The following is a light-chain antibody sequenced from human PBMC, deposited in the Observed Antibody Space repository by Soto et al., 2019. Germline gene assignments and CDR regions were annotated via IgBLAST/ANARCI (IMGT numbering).Light chain of an antibody. CDR3: QQYGSPGT. J-gene: IGKJ1*01. CDR1: QSVSSSY. V-gene: IGKV3-20*01. Sequence: EIVLTQSPSTLSLSPRERATLXXRASQSVSSSYLAWYQQKPHQAPXFLFDGASSRAGVIPGRFSSSGCGADFTLTISRLEHEDFAVYYYQQYGSPGTFGQGTKVDIK. CDR2: GAS.